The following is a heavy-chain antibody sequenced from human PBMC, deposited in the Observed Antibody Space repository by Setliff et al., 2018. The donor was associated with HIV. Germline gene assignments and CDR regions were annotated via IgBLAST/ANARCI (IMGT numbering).Heavy chain of an antibody. CDR1: GFTFTEYY. V-gene: IGHV1-2*02. J-gene: IGHJ6*03. D-gene: IGHD2-8*01. Sequence: ASVKVSCKASGFTFTEYYIHWVRQAPGQGLEWMGWVSPHGGYTSYAKKFQGRATMTTDTSTSTAYMELRSLRSDDTAVYYCARRGHEVYGYYYYYYYMDVWGKGTTVTVSS. CDR2: VSPHGGYT. CDR3: ARRGHEVYGYYYYYYYMDV.